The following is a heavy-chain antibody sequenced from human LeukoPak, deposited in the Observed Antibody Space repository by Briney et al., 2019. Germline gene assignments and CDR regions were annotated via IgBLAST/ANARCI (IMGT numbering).Heavy chain of an antibody. CDR1: GFTFSNYA. D-gene: IGHD5-24*01. Sequence: GGSLRLSCAASGFTFSNYAMVWVRQGPGKGLEWVSGITGGRSTYYAESVKGRFTISRDNSKNTVSLEMNSLRVEDTAVYYCAKDYKSGDGYWDFDYWGQGTLVAATS. CDR3: AKDYKSGDGYWDFDY. CDR2: ITGGRST. J-gene: IGHJ4*02. V-gene: IGHV3-23*01.